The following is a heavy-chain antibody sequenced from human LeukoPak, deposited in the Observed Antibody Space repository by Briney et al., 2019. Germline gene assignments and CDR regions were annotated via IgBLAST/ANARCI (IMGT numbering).Heavy chain of an antibody. Sequence: SVKVSCKASGGTFSSYAISWVRQAPGQGLEWMGGNIPIFGTANYAQKFQGRVTITTDESTSTAYMELSSLRSEDTAVYYCARDGNMITFGGVFNDWGQGTLVTVSS. CDR3: ARDGNMITFGGVFND. J-gene: IGHJ4*02. V-gene: IGHV1-69*05. CDR1: GGTFSSYA. CDR2: NIPIFGTA. D-gene: IGHD3-16*01.